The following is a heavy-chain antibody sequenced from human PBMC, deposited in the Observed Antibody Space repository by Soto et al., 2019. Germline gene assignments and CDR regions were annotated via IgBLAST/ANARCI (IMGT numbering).Heavy chain of an antibody. J-gene: IGHJ3*02. V-gene: IGHV3-23*01. D-gene: IGHD3-22*01. CDR3: APGRISLLVVIPGAFDI. CDR1: GFTFSSYA. Sequence: PGGSLRLSCAASGFTFSSYAMSWVRQAPGKGLEWVSAIGGSGDSTYYADSVKGRFTISRDNSNNTLYLQMNSLRAEDTAVYYCAPGRISLLVVIPGAFDIWGQGTMVTVSS. CDR2: IGGSGDST.